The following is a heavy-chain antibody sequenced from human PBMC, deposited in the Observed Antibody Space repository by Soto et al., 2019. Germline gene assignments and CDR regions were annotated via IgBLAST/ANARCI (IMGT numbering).Heavy chain of an antibody. J-gene: IGHJ4*02. D-gene: IGHD6-13*01. CDR2: IWYDGSNK. CDR1: GFTFSSYG. Sequence: PGGSLSLSCAASGFTFSSYGMHWVRQAPGKGLEWVAVIWYDGSNKYYADSVKGRFTISRDNSKNTLYLQMNSLRAEDTAVYYCARDSFGYSSSWYYFDYWGQGTLVTVSS. V-gene: IGHV3-33*01. CDR3: ARDSFGYSSSWYYFDY.